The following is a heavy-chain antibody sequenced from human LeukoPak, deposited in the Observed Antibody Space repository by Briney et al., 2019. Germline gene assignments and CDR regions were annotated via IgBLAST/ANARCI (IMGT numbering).Heavy chain of an antibody. V-gene: IGHV1-18*01. CDR3: ARDTPQHLKRFDD. CDR2: INAYNGKT. Sequence: ASVTVSFKVSGYTFTRFAFSWVRQAPGHGLEWMGRINAYNGKTEYSEKLQGRLTMTTETPSSTLYLELRSLGSDDTAVYFCARDTPQHLKRFDDWGQGTLVTVSS. J-gene: IGHJ4*02. D-gene: IGHD1-1*01. CDR1: GYTFTRFA.